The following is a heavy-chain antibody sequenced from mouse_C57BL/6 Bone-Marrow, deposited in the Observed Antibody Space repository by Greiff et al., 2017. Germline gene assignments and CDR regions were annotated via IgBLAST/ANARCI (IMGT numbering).Heavy chain of an antibody. CDR2: IYPGSGST. V-gene: IGHV1-55*01. CDR1: GYTFTSYW. Sequence: QVQLQQPGAELVKPGASVKMSCKASGYTFTSYWITWVKQRPGQGLEWIGDIYPGSGSTNYNEKFKSKATLTVDTSSSTAYMQLSSLTSEDSAVYYCARLGYYYGSSLGFAYWGQGTLVTVSA. CDR3: ARLGYYYGSSLGFAY. J-gene: IGHJ3*01. D-gene: IGHD1-1*01.